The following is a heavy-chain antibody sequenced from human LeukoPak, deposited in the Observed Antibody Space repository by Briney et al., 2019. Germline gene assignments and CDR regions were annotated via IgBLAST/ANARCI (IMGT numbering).Heavy chain of an antibody. Sequence: MSSEILSLTCAVYGGSFRGYYWSWIRQPPGEGLEWIGEINHSGSTNYNPSLKSRVTISVDTSKNQISLKLSSVTAADTAVYYCARSQKRTVGATDFDYWGQGTLVTVSS. J-gene: IGHJ4*02. D-gene: IGHD1-26*01. CDR2: INHSGST. V-gene: IGHV4-34*01. CDR1: GGSFRGYY. CDR3: ARSQKRTVGATDFDY.